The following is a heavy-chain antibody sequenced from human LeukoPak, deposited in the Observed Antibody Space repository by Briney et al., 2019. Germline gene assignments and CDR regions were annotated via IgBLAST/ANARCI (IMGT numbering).Heavy chain of an antibody. J-gene: IGHJ4*02. V-gene: IGHV1-69*04. D-gene: IGHD3-9*01. CDR2: IIPILGIA. Sequence: SVKVSCKASGGTFSSYTISWVRQAPGQGLEWMGRIIPILGIANYAQKSQGRVTITADKSTSTAYMEQSSLRSEDTAVYYCARDVDSPRGYWGQGTLVTVSS. CDR3: ARDVDSPRGY. CDR1: GGTFSSYT.